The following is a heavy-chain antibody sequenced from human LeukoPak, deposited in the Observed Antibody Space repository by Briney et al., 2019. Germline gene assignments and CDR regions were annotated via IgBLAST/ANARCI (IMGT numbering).Heavy chain of an antibody. CDR2: IIPIFGTA. J-gene: IGHJ4*02. CDR3: AREQVDTAMVTDY. D-gene: IGHD5-18*01. CDR1: GGTFSSYA. V-gene: IGHV1-69*05. Sequence: SVKVSCKAFGGTFSSYAISWVRQAPGQGLEWMGRIIPIFGTANYAQKFQGRVTITTDESTSTAYMELSSLRSEDTAVYYCAREQVDTAMVTDYWGQGTLVTVSS.